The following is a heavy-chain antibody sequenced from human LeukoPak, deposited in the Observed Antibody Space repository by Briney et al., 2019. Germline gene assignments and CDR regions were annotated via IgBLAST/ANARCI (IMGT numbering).Heavy chain of an antibody. J-gene: IGHJ4*02. Sequence: ESGPALVKPTQTLTLTCNFSGSSPTTSGLGVGWIRQRPGEALEWLALIYWDDHDRYSPSLSSRLTITKDTSKNQVVLSMTDMGPVDTGTYYCARKLTWYKAFDFWGQGTLVSVSS. CDR3: ARKLTWYKAFDF. V-gene: IGHV2-5*02. CDR2: IYWDDHD. CDR1: GSSPTTSGLG. D-gene: IGHD1-14*01.